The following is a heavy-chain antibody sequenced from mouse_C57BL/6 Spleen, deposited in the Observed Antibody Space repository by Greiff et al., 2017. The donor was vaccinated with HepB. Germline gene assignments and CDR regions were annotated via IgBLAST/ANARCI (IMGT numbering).Heavy chain of an antibody. D-gene: IGHD2-4*01. CDR3: ARRGELRQNFGY. Sequence: QVQLQQPGPELVKPGASVKLSCKASGYTFTSYWMHWVKQRPGQGLEWIGNIHPSNGGTTYNEKFKSKATLTVDKSSSTAYMQLSSLTSEDSAVYYCARRGELRQNFGYWGKGTTLTVSS. J-gene: IGHJ2*01. CDR1: GYTFTSYW. CDR2: IHPSNGGT. V-gene: IGHV1-53*01.